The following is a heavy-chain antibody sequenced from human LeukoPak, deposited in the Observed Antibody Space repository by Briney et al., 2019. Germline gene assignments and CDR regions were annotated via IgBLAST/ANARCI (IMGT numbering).Heavy chain of an antibody. CDR2: IYYTGST. D-gene: IGHD3-10*01. CDR3: ARQNYYDSGSYWGFFEY. V-gene: IGHV4-59*08. J-gene: IGHJ4*02. CDR1: GGSISSYY. Sequence: PSETLSLTCTVSGGSISSYYWGWIRQPPGKGLECIGYIYYTGSTTYNPSLKSRLTMSLDTSRNQFSLKLSSVTAADTAVYYCARQNYYDSGSYWGFFEYWGQGTLVTVSS.